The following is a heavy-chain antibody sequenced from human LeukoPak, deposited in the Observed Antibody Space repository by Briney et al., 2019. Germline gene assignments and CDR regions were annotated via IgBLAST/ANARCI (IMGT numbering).Heavy chain of an antibody. CDR1: GGTFSSYA. V-gene: IGHV1-69*05. J-gene: IGHJ3*02. CDR2: IILIFGTA. Sequence: APVKLSCKASGGTFSSYAISWVRQAPGQGLEWMGGIILIFGTANYAQKFQGRVTITTDESTSTASMELSRLRSEDTAVYYCARDCSSTSCSGHDAFDIWGQRKLVTVSS. CDR3: ARDCSSTSCSGHDAFDI. D-gene: IGHD2-2*01.